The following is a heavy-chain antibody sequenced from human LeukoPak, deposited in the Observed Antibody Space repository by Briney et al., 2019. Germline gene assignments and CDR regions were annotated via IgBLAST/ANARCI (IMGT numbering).Heavy chain of an antibody. CDR2: IIPIFGTA. Sequence: GASVKVSCKASGGTFSSYAISRVRQAPGQGLEWMGGIIPIFGTANYAQKFQGRVTITADESTSTAYMELSSLRSEDTAVYYCARGFPNVNKYYDILTGYPYYFDYWGQGTLVTVSS. D-gene: IGHD3-9*01. CDR1: GGTFSSYA. J-gene: IGHJ4*02. V-gene: IGHV1-69*13. CDR3: ARGFPNVNKYYDILTGYPYYFDY.